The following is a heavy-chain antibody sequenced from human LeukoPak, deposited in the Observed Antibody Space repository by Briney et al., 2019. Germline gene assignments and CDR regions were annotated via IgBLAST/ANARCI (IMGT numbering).Heavy chain of an antibody. CDR1: GLTFSIYW. CDR2: IKLGGSEK. CDR3: ARSSGYCSGGSCYRDY. V-gene: IGHV3-7*05. Sequence: PGGCLRLSCAAVGLTFSIYWMSWVRQAPGEGRGWGVNIKLGGSEKYHVDSVQGRFTISRDNAKNSLYLQLNSLRAEDTAVYHCARSSGYCSGGSCYRDYWGQGTLVTVSS. J-gene: IGHJ4*02. D-gene: IGHD2-15*01.